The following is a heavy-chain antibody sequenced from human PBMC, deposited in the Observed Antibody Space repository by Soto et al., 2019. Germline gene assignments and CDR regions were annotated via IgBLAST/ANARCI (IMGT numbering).Heavy chain of an antibody. V-gene: IGHV4-4*02. D-gene: IGHD2-15*01. CDR2: IYHSGST. J-gene: IGHJ2*01. Sequence: QVQLQESGPGLVKPSGTLSLTCAVSGGSISSSNWWSWVRQPPGKGLEWIGEIYHSGSTNYNPSLRSRVTITVDTSKNQFSLKRSSVTAADTAVYYWAGDGRAWAISLWGRGTLVTVSS. CDR3: AGDGRAWAISL. CDR1: GGSISSSNW.